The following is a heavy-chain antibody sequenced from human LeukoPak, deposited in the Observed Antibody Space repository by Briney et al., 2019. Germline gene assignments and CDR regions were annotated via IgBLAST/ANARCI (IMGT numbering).Heavy chain of an antibody. J-gene: IGHJ4*02. CDR1: GFTFSSYA. CDR3: ARGARILSPLDY. CDR2: ISYDGSNK. Sequence: GGSLRLSCAASGFTFSSYAMHWVRQAPGKGLEWVAVISYDGSNKYYADSVKGRFTISRDNSKNTLYLQMNSLRAEDTAVYYCARGARILSPLDYGGQGPLVTAPS. V-gene: IGHV3-30-3*01. D-gene: IGHD2-15*01.